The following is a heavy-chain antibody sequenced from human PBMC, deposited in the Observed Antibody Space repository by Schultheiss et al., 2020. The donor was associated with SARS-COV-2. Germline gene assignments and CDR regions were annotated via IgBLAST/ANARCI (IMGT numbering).Heavy chain of an antibody. V-gene: IGHV4-59*01. Sequence: SQTLSLTCTVSGGSISSYYWSWIRQPPGKGLEWIGYIYYTGSTNYNPSLKSRVTISVDTSKNQFSLKLSSVTAADTAVYYCARWGRATVTLGAFDIWGQGTMVTVSS. CDR3: ARWGRATVTLGAFDI. CDR1: GGSISSYY. J-gene: IGHJ3*02. D-gene: IGHD4-11*01. CDR2: IYYTGST.